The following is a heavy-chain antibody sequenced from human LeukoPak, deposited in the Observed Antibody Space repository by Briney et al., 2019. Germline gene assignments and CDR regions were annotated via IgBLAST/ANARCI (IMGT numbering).Heavy chain of an antibody. J-gene: IGHJ1*01. D-gene: IGHD6-19*01. CDR1: GFTFSSYS. Sequence: GGSLRLSCVASGFTFSSYSMNWVRQAPGKGLEWVSSISSSSSYIYYADSVKGRFTISRDNAKNSLYLQMNSLRAEDTAVYYCARDSLDSSGSFQHWGQGTLVTVSS. V-gene: IGHV3-21*01. CDR3: ARDSLDSSGSFQH. CDR2: ISSSSSYI.